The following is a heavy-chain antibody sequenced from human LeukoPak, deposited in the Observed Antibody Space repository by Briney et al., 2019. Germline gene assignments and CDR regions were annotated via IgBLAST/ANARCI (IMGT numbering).Heavy chain of an antibody. CDR3: ATSGDLGNDY. CDR2: IKQDGREK. V-gene: IGHV3-7*01. Sequence: GGSLRLSCAASGFIFTRYWMSWVRQAPGQGPEWVANIKQDGREKYYVDSVKGRFTISRDNAKNSLYLEMNSPSAEDTAVYHCATSGDLGNDYWGQGTLVTVSS. CDR1: GFIFTRYW. D-gene: IGHD2-21*01. J-gene: IGHJ4*02.